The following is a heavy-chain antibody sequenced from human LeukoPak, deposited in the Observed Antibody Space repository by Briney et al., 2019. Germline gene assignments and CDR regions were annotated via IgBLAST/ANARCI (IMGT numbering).Heavy chain of an antibody. CDR2: IYYSGTT. J-gene: IGHJ4*02. D-gene: IGHD5-12*01. CDR3: ARLPSGYHFDY. CDR1: GGSISSYY. V-gene: IGHV4-59*08. Sequence: PSETLSLTCTVSGGSISSYYWSWIRQPPGKGLEWIGYIYYSGTTKYNPSLKSRVTISVDTSKNQFSLKLSSVTAADTAVYYCARLPSGYHFDYWGQGTLVTVSS.